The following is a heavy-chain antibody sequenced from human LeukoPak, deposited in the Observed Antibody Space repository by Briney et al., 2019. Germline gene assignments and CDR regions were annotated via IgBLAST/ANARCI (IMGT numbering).Heavy chain of an antibody. J-gene: IGHJ4*02. CDR3: ARDPPPIFGVVGMDY. CDR1: GGTFSSYD. Sequence: EASVKVSCKASGGTFSSYDISWVRQAPGQGLEWMGGITPMFGTPNYAQKFQGRVTITRDTSASTAYMELSSLRSEDTAVYYCARDPPPIFGVVGMDYWGQGTLVTVSS. D-gene: IGHD3-3*01. V-gene: IGHV1-69*05. CDR2: ITPMFGTP.